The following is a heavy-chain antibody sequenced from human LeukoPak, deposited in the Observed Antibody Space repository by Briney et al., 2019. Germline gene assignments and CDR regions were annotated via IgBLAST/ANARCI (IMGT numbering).Heavy chain of an antibody. Sequence: GGSLRISCVAPGFTFSSNWMTWVRQAPGKGLEWVANTKEDGSARYYVESVKGRFTVSRDNAKNSLFLQMDRLKVEDTAVYYCARGEKDGSLDSRGQGSLVTVSS. V-gene: IGHV3-7*01. J-gene: IGHJ4*02. CDR1: GFTFSSNW. CDR3: ARGEKDGSLDS. CDR2: TKEDGSAR.